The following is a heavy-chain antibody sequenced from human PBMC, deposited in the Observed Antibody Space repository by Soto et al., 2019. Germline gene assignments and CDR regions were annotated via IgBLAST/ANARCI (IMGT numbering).Heavy chain of an antibody. CDR1: GYTFRSYG. CDR2: ISAYNGDT. D-gene: IGHD3-22*01. V-gene: IGHV1-18*04. Sequence: QIQLVQSGGEVKKPGASVKVSCKASGYTFRSYGISWVRQAPGQGLAWVGWISAYNGDTHYAPKFQDRITLTTETSTDTAYMELRSLRLDDTAVYYCARDWSRYYDNSALIWFYWGQGSLVTVSS. CDR3: ARDWSRYYDNSALIWFY. J-gene: IGHJ4*02.